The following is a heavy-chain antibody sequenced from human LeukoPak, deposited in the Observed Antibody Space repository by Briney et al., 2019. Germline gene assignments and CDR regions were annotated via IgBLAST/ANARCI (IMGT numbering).Heavy chain of an antibody. D-gene: IGHD6-19*01. CDR1: GYTFTIYA. Sequence: ASVKVSCKASGYTFTIYAMNWVRQAPGQGLEWMGWINTNTGSPTYAQGFTGRFVFSLDTSVSTAYLQISSLKAEDTAVYYCARVEDTWSEYSSGWYGYWGQGTLVTVSS. CDR2: INTNTGSP. J-gene: IGHJ4*02. CDR3: ARVEDTWSEYSSGWYGY. V-gene: IGHV7-4-1*02.